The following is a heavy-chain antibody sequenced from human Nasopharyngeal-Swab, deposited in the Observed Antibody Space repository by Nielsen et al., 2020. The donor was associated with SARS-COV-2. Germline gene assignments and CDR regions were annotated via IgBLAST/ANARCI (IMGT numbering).Heavy chain of an antibody. CDR2: INHSGST. V-gene: IGHV4-34*01. J-gene: IGHJ5*02. D-gene: IGHD3-3*01. Sequence: GSLRLSCAVYGGSFSGYYWSWIRQSPGKGLEWIGEINHSGSTNYNPSLKSRVTISVDTSKNQFSLKLSSVTAADTAVYYCARDMRGNYDFWSGYYSWFDPWGQGTLVTVSS. CDR3: ARDMRGNYDFWSGYYSWFDP. CDR1: GGSFSGYY.